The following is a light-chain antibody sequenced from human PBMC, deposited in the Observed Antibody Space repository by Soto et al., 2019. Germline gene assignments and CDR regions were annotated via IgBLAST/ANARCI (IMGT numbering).Light chain of an antibody. V-gene: IGLV2-8*01. CDR3: SSYAGSDIFV. J-gene: IGLJ3*02. CDR1: SSDIGASNY. Sequence: QSALTQPPSASGSPGQSVTISCTGTSSDIGASNYVSWYQHHPGKAPKLMIYEVSKRPSGVPDRFSGSKSGNTASLTVSGLQAEDEADYYCSSYAGSDIFVFGGGTKVTVL. CDR2: EVS.